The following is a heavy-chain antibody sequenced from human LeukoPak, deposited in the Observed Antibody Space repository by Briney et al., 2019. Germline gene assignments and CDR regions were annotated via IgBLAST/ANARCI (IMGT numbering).Heavy chain of an antibody. J-gene: IGHJ5*02. CDR3: ARGSPRDYDSSGYYYGLDP. D-gene: IGHD3-22*01. CDR1: GGSISSGGYS. CDR2: IYHSGST. V-gene: IGHV4-30-2*01. Sequence: SETLSLTCAVSGGSISSGGYSWSWIRQPPGKGLEWIGYIYHSGSTYYNPSLKSRVTISVDRSKNQFSLKLSSVTAADTAVYYCARGSPRDYDSSGYYYGLDPWGQGTLVAVSS.